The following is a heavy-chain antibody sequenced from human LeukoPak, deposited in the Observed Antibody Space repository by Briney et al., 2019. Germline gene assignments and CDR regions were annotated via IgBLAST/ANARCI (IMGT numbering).Heavy chain of an antibody. CDR2: ISGSGSST. CDR3: AKDLWYSSGWYPKDAFDI. V-gene: IGHV3-23*01. J-gene: IGHJ3*02. Sequence: AGGSLRLSCAASGFTFSNYGVSWVRQAPGKGVEWVSAISGSGSSTYYADSVKGRFAISRDNSKNTLYLQMNSLRADDTAVYYCAKDLWYSSGWYPKDAFDIWGQGTMVTVSS. CDR1: GFTFSNYG. D-gene: IGHD6-19*01.